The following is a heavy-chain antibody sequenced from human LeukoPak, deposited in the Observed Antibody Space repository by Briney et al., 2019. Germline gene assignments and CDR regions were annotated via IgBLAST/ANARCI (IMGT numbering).Heavy chain of an antibody. CDR3: ARYSYAHYFDY. V-gene: IGHV4-38-2*01. Sequence: PSETLSLTCAVSGYSISSGYYWGGIRQPPGKGLEWIGSIYHSGSTYYNPSLKSRVTISVDTSKNQFSLKLSSVTAADTAVYYCARYSYAHYFDYWGQGTLVTVSS. J-gene: IGHJ4*02. D-gene: IGHD5-18*01. CDR1: GYSISSGYY. CDR2: IYHSGST.